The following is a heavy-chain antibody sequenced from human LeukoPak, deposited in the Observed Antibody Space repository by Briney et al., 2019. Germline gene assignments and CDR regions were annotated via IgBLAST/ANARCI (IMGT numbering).Heavy chain of an antibody. CDR3: ARDRESIAARPRAGNYYMDV. CDR2: INPNSGGT. V-gene: IGHV1-2*02. D-gene: IGHD6-6*01. J-gene: IGHJ6*03. Sequence: ASVKVFCKASGYTFTGYYMHWVRQAPGQGLEWMGWINPNSGGTNYAQKFQGRVTMTRDTSISTAYMELSRLRSDDTAVYYCARDRESIAARPRAGNYYMDVWGKGTTVTVSS. CDR1: GYTFTGYY.